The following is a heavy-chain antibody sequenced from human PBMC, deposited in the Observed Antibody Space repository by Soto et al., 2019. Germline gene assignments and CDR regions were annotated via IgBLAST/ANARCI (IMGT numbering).Heavy chain of an antibody. V-gene: IGHV4-4*02. D-gene: IGHD5-18*01. CDR2: IYHSGST. Sequence: QVQLQESSPGLVKPSGTLSLTCAVSSGSISSSNWWSWVRQPPGKGLEWIGEIYHSGSTNYNPSLKSRVTISVDKSKNQFSLKLSSVTAADTAVYYCAREVDTAMVPNGWYLDLLGRGTLVTVSS. J-gene: IGHJ2*01. CDR1: SGSISSSNW. CDR3: AREVDTAMVPNGWYLDL.